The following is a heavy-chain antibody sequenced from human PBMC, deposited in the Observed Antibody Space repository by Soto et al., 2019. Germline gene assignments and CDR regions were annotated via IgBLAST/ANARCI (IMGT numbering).Heavy chain of an antibody. CDR1: GGSISGYY. CDR2: IYSSGIT. D-gene: IGHD3-22*01. J-gene: IGHJ4*02. Sequence: SETLSLTCTVSGGSISGYYWTWIRQPAGKGLEWIGRIYSSGITNYNPSLRSRATMSVDTSRNQLSLRLTSVTAADTAVYFCARLYDSSGYYELEYWGQGALVTVSS. V-gene: IGHV4-4*07. CDR3: ARLYDSSGYYELEY.